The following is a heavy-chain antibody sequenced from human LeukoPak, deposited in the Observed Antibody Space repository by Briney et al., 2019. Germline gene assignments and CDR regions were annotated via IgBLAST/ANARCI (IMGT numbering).Heavy chain of an antibody. CDR3: AGYFMVPGKDWFDP. CDR1: GGSISSGGYY. V-gene: IGHV4-31*03. D-gene: IGHD3-10*01. CDR2: IYYSGST. J-gene: IGHJ5*02. Sequence: SQTLSLTCTVSGGSISSGGYYWSWIRQHPGKGLEWIGYIYYSGSTYYNPSLKSRVTISVDTSKSQFSLKLSSVTAADTAVYYCAGYFMVPGKDWFDPWGQGTLVTVSS.